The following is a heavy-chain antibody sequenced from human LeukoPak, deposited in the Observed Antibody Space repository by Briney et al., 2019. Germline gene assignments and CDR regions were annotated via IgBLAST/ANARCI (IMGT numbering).Heavy chain of an antibody. D-gene: IGHD7-27*01. V-gene: IGHV4-59*08. CDR2: IQYSGST. Sequence: PSETLSLTCSVSGGAISSFYWIWIRQTPGKGLEWIGCIQYSGSTEYNPSLESRVTISVDTSKNQFSLKLSSVTAADTAVYYCARVRLTGEPRGYWGQGTLVTVSS. J-gene: IGHJ4*02. CDR1: GGAISSFY. CDR3: ARVRLTGEPRGY.